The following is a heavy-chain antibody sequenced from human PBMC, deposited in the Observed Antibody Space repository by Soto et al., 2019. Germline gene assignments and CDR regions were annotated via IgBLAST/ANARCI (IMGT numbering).Heavy chain of an antibody. CDR1: GGSISSGGDY. D-gene: IGHD6-6*01. Sequence: QVQLQESGPGLVKPSQTLSLTCTVSGGSISSGGDYWSWIRQHPGKGLEWIGYLYYSGSTYYNPSLKSRVTISVYTSKNQFSLKLSSVTAADTAVYYCARDSRSSGYSRSSTLHYGMDVWGQGTTVTVSS. V-gene: IGHV4-31*03. J-gene: IGHJ6*02. CDR3: ARDSRSSGYSRSSTLHYGMDV. CDR2: LYYSGST.